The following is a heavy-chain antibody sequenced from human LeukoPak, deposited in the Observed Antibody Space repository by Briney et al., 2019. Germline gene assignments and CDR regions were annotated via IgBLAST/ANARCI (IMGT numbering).Heavy chain of an antibody. J-gene: IGHJ4*02. Sequence: PGGSLRLSCAASGFTFSSYEMNWVRQAPGKGLEWVSYISSSGSIIHYADSVKGRFTISRDNAKNSLYLQMNSLRAEDTAVYYCARKATIFTDYWGQGTLVTVSS. D-gene: IGHD3-3*01. CDR1: GFTFSSYE. CDR2: ISSSGSII. V-gene: IGHV3-48*03. CDR3: ARKATIFTDY.